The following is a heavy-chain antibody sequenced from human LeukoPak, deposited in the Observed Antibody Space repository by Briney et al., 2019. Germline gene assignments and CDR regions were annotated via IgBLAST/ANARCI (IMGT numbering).Heavy chain of an antibody. J-gene: IGHJ5*02. CDR2: INPNGGGT. Sequence: ASVKVSCKASGYIFTDYYIHWVRQAPGQGLEWMGWINPNGGGTNYTQKFQGRVTMTRDTSITTAFMELTSLRSDDTAVYYCARDPSPAAGINWLDPWGQGTLVTVSS. CDR3: ARDPSPAAGINWLDP. D-gene: IGHD6-13*01. V-gene: IGHV1-2*02. CDR1: GYIFTDYY.